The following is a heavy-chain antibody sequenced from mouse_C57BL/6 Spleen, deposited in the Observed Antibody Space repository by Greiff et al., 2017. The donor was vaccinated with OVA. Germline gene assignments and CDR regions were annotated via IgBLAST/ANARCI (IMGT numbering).Heavy chain of an antibody. CDR1: GYSFTGYF. V-gene: IGHV1-20*01. CDR3: ARSGYYGSYYAMDY. Sequence: VQLQQSGPELVKPGDSVKISCKASGYSFTGYFMNWVMQSHGKSLEWIGRISPYNGDTFYNQKFKGKATLTVDKSSSTAHMELRSLTSEDSAVYYCARSGYYGSYYAMDYWGQGTSVTVSS. CDR2: ISPYNGDT. D-gene: IGHD1-1*01. J-gene: IGHJ4*01.